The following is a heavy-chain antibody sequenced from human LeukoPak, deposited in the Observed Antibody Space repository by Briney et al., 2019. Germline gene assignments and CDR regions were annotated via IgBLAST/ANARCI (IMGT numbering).Heavy chain of an antibody. J-gene: IGHJ4*02. D-gene: IGHD6-13*01. CDR3: AKRMWAAAAGDYVDY. V-gene: IGHV3-23*01. CDR2: ISGSGGST. Sequence: PGGSLRLSCAASGFTFSSYSMNWVRQAPGKGLEWVSAISGSGGSTYYTDSVKGRFTISRDNSKNTLYLQMNSLRAGDTAVYYCAKRMWAAAAGDYVDYWGQGTLVTVSS. CDR1: GFTFSSYS.